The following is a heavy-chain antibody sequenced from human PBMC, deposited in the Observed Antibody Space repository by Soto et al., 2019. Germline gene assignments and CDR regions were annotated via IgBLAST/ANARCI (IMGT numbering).Heavy chain of an antibody. J-gene: IGHJ6*02. CDR1: GYTFTSFY. CDR2: INPSGGIT. V-gene: IGHV1-46*01. CDR3: ASSPAFSSSWYGIPPDPSHGMDV. D-gene: IGHD6-13*01. Sequence: QMQLVQSGAEVKRPGASVRVSCKSSGYTFTSFYIHWVRQAPGQGLEWMGIINPSGGITNFAQRFKGNVHMPRDMSTHTHYMELSSLKSDDTAVYYCASSPAFSSSWYGIPPDPSHGMDVWGQGTTVTVS.